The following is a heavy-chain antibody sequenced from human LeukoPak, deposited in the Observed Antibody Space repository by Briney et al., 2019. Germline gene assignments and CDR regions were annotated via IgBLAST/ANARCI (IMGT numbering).Heavy chain of an antibody. D-gene: IGHD6-13*01. Sequence: ASVKVSCKASGYTFTSYAVHWVRQAPGQRLEWMGWINAGNGNTKYSQKFQGRVTITRNTSASTAYMELSSLRSEDTAVYYCARSIASPGTGYWGQGTLVTVSS. CDR3: ARSIASPGTGY. CDR2: INAGNGNT. CDR1: GYTFTSYA. J-gene: IGHJ4*02. V-gene: IGHV1-3*01.